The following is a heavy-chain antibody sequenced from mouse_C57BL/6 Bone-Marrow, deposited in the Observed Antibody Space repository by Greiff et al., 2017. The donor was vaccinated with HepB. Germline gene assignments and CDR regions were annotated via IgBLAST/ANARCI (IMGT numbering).Heavy chain of an antibody. CDR3: ARSHTVYPMAY. CDR1: GYTFTSYW. D-gene: IGHD1-1*01. CDR2: IYPGSGST. V-gene: IGHV1-55*01. Sequence: VQVVESGAELVKPGASVKMSCKASGYTFTSYWITWVKQRPGQGLEWIGDIYPGSGSTNYNEKFKSKATLTVDTSSSTAYMQLSSLTSEDSAVYYCARSHTVYPMAYWGQGTSVTVSS. J-gene: IGHJ4*01.